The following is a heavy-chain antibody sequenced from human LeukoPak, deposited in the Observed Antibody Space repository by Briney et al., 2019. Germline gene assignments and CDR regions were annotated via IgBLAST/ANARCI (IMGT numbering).Heavy chain of an antibody. CDR3: ARVLPAAMHGMDV. CDR1: GYTFSDHG. Sequence: ASVKVSCKASGYTFSDHGVSWVRQAPGQGLEWMAWISAYNGHRKYAQNLQGRVSMTTDTSTNTAYMELRSLKSDDTAVYYCARVLPAAMHGMDVWGQGTTVTVSS. J-gene: IGHJ6*02. V-gene: IGHV1-18*01. D-gene: IGHD2-2*01. CDR2: ISAYNGHR.